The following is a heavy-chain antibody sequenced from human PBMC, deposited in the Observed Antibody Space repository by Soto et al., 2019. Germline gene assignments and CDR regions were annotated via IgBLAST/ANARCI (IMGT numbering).Heavy chain of an antibody. Sequence: QVQLVESGGGVVQPGRSLRLSCAASGFTFSNYGMQWVRQAPGKGLEWVAVIWHDGTNQYYGDSVKGRFTISRDNSNNTLYLQLNGLRAEDTAVYYCARERGQIDSWGQGTLVTVSS. CDR2: IWHDGTNQ. V-gene: IGHV3-33*01. CDR1: GFTFSNYG. CDR3: ARERGQIDS. J-gene: IGHJ4*02.